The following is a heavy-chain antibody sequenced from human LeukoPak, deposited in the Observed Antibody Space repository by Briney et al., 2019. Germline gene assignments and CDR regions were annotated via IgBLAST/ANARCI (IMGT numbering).Heavy chain of an antibody. CDR1: GFTFSSYA. CDR2: ISYDGSNK. V-gene: IGHV3-30-3*01. J-gene: IGHJ4*02. CDR3: ARERMNYYDSSGYFDY. Sequence: GGSLRLSCAASGFTFSSYAMHWVRQAPGKGLEWVAVISYDGSNKYYADSVKGRFTISRDNSKNTLYLQMNSLRAEDTAVYYCARERMNYYDSSGYFDYWGQGTLVTVSS. D-gene: IGHD3-22*01.